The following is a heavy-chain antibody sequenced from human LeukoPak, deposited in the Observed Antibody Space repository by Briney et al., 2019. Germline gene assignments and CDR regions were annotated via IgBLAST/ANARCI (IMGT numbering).Heavy chain of an antibody. Sequence: WASVKVSCKASGYTFTSYGISWVRQAPGQGLEWMGWISAYNGNTNYAQKLQGRVTMTTDTSTSTAYMELSSLRSEDTAVYYCARACDYDILTGPDYWGQGTLVTVSS. D-gene: IGHD3-9*01. CDR2: ISAYNGNT. V-gene: IGHV1-18*01. J-gene: IGHJ4*02. CDR3: ARACDYDILTGPDY. CDR1: GYTFTSYG.